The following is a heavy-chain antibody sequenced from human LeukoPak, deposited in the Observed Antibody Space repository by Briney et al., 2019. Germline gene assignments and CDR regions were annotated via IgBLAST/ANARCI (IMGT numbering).Heavy chain of an antibody. Sequence: SETLSLTCTVSGGSISSSSCYWGWIRQPPGKGLEWIGSTYYSGSTYYNPSLKSRVTISVDTSKNQFSLKLSSVTAADTAVYYCARHGISLGYCSSTSCPTPDAFDIWGQGTMVTVSS. CDR3: ARHGISLGYCSSTSCPTPDAFDI. V-gene: IGHV4-39*01. J-gene: IGHJ3*02. CDR1: GGSISSSSCY. CDR2: TYYSGST. D-gene: IGHD2-2*01.